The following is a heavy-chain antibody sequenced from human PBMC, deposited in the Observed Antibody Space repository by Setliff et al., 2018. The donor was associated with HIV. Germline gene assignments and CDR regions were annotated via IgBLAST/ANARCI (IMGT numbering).Heavy chain of an antibody. J-gene: IGHJ4*02. Sequence: SVKVSCKASGYTFTSYTMHWVRQAPGQRLEWMGWINGGNGNTKYSQKFQGRVTITRDTSASTAYMELSSLRSEDTAVYYCARGGGGLSGSYSAFDYWGQGTLVTVSS. V-gene: IGHV1-3*01. CDR3: ARGGGGLSGSYSAFDY. D-gene: IGHD1-26*01. CDR2: INGGNGNT. CDR1: GYTFTSYT.